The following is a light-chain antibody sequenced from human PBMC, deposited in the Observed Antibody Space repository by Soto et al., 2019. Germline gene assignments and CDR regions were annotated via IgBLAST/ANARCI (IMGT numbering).Light chain of an antibody. Sequence: EIVLTQSPGTLSFSPGERATLSCRASQSVRSDSLAWYQQKPGQAPRLLIYGASSRAAGIPDRFSGSGSGTDFTLNVSRLEPEDFALFYCQQYGTSPPTFGQGTKVESK. CDR3: QQYGTSPPT. CDR1: QSVRSDS. J-gene: IGKJ2*01. V-gene: IGKV3-20*01. CDR2: GAS.